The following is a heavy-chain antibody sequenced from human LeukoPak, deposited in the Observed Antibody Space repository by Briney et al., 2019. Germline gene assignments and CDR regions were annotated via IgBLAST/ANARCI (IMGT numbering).Heavy chain of an antibody. V-gene: IGHV3-23*01. Sequence: GGSLRLSCVASGFTFRSHGMNWVRRAPGKGLEWVSGLNPSGDKTYYIDSVKGRFTISRDNSKDTVYLQMNSLGSEDTAVYFCAKDSAYIQFYDWGQGTLVTVSS. CDR1: GFTFRSHG. CDR2: LNPSGDKT. J-gene: IGHJ4*02. CDR3: AKDSAYIQFYD. D-gene: IGHD2-21*01.